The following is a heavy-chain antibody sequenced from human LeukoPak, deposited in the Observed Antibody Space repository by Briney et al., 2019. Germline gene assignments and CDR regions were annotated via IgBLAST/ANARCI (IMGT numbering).Heavy chain of an antibody. CDR2: IKEDGSER. Sequence: PGGSLRLSCEASGFTFNNAWMNWVRQAPGKGLEWVASIKEDGSERQYVDSVKGRFSISRDNTKGSLFLQLNSLRAEDTAVYARDLGYCTNGVCHTRFDYWGQGTLVAVSS. J-gene: IGHJ4*02. D-gene: IGHD2-8*01. CDR1: GFTFNNAW. CDR3: DLGYCTNGVCHTRFDY. V-gene: IGHV3-7*03.